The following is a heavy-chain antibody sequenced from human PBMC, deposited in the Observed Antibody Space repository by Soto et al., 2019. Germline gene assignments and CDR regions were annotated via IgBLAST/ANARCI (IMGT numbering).Heavy chain of an antibody. V-gene: IGHV1-69*13. Sequence: RASVKVSCKASGGTFSSYAISWVRQAPGQGLEWMGGIIPIFGTANYAQKFQGRVTITADESTSTAYMELSSLRSEDTAVYYCASPASSVVVTATMAYYYGMDVWGQGTTVTVSS. J-gene: IGHJ6*02. CDR3: ASPASSVVVTATMAYYYGMDV. CDR2: IIPIFGTA. CDR1: GGTFSSYA. D-gene: IGHD2-21*02.